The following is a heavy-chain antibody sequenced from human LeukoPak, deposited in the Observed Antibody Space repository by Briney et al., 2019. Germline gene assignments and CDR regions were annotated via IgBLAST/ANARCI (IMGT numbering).Heavy chain of an antibody. CDR2: IYSGGST. J-gene: IGHJ4*02. CDR1: GFTVSSKY. V-gene: IGHV3-53*01. Sequence: PGGSLRLSCAASGFTVSSKYMNWVRQAPGKGLEWVSVIYSGGSTYYADSVKGRFTISRDNPKNTLYLQMNSLRAEDTAVYYCARGCSSTSCYGFDYWGQGTLVTVSS. CDR3: ARGCSSTSCYGFDY. D-gene: IGHD2-2*01.